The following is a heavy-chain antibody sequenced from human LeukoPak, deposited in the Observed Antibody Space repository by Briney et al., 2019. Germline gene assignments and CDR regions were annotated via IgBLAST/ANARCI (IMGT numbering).Heavy chain of an antibody. D-gene: IGHD6-6*01. CDR1: GFTFSSYG. V-gene: IGHV3-33*06. CDR3: AKAPTEYSSSSWDDYFDY. Sequence: GGSLRLSCAASGFTFSSYGMHWVRQAPGKGLEGVAVIWYDGSNKYYADSVKGRFTISRDNSKNTLYLQMNSLTAEDTAVYYCAKAPTEYSSSSWDDYFDYWGQGTLVTVSS. J-gene: IGHJ4*02. CDR2: IWYDGSNK.